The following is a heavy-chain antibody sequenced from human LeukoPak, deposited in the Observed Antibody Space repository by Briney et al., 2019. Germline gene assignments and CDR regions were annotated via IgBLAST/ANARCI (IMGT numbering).Heavy chain of an antibody. Sequence: PGGSLRLSCAASGFTFSGYGMHWVRQAPGKGLEWVAFIRYDGSNKYYADSVKDRFTISRDNSKNTLYLQMNSLRAEDTAVYYCAKEGDGYRPNYFDYWGQGTLVTVSS. D-gene: IGHD5-24*01. J-gene: IGHJ4*02. CDR1: GFTFSGYG. CDR2: IRYDGSNK. CDR3: AKEGDGYRPNYFDY. V-gene: IGHV3-30*02.